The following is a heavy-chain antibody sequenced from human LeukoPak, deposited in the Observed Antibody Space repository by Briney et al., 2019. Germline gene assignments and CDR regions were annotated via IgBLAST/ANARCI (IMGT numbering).Heavy chain of an antibody. J-gene: IGHJ6*02. Sequence: SEALSLTCTVSGGSISSYYWSWIRQPPGKGLEWIGYIYYSGSTNYNPSLKSRVTISVDTSKNQFSLKLSSVTAADTAVYYCARMVVASYYYYGMDVWGQGTTVTVSS. V-gene: IGHV4-59*01. CDR2: IYYSGST. CDR1: GGSISSYY. CDR3: ARMVVASYYYYGMDV. D-gene: IGHD2-15*01.